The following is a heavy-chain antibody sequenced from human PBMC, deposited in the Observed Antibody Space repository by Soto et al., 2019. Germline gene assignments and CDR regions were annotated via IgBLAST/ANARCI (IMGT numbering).Heavy chain of an antibody. J-gene: IGHJ4*02. V-gene: IGHV1-3*01. D-gene: IGHD6-13*01. CDR3: ASGVVAAAGEFDY. Sequence: ASVKVSCKASGYTFTSYAIHWVRQAPGQRLEWMGWINAGNGNTKYSQKFQGRFTISRDNSKNTLYLQMNSLRAEDTAVYYCASGVVAAAGEFDYWGQGTLVTVSS. CDR1: GYTFTSYA. CDR2: INAGNGNT.